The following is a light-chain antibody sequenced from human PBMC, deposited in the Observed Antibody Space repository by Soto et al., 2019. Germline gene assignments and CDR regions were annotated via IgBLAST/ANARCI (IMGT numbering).Light chain of an antibody. J-gene: IGKJ4*01. CDR1: QSISDF. V-gene: IGKV3-11*01. CDR2: DAS. CDR3: HQRSNWPPFT. Sequence: EIVLTQSPATLSLSPGDRATLSCRASQSISDFLAWYQQKPGQAPRLLIYDASKRATDIPDRFIGSGSGTDFTLTISSLEPEDFAVYYCHQRSNWPPFTFGGGTKVEIK.